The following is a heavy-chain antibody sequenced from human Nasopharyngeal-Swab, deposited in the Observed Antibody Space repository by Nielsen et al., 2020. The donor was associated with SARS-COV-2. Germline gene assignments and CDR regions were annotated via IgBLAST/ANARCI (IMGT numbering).Heavy chain of an antibody. D-gene: IGHD6-13*01. V-gene: IGHV1-18*01. J-gene: IGHJ5*02. CDR3: ATQPGIAAAGTNWFDP. CDR1: GYTFTSYG. CDR2: ISAYNGNT. Sequence: ASVKVSCKASGYTFTSYGISWVRQAPGQGLEWMGWISAYNGNTNYAQKLQGRVTMTTDTSTSTAYMELSSLRSEDTAVYYCATQPGIAAAGTNWFDPWGQGTLVTVSS.